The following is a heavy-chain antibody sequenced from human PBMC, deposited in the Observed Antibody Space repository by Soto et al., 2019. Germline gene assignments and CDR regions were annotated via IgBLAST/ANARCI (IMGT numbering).Heavy chain of an antibody. J-gene: IGHJ5*02. V-gene: IGHV1-69*01. Sequence: QMQLVQSGAEVRMPGSSVKVSCKASGGTFSTYSINWVRQAPGQGLEWMGGIIPLFGTTNYAQKFKGRVTITADESTGTAYMDLSSLRAEDAAVYYCARGATHGSSWYFWFDPWGQGTLVTVSS. CDR2: IIPLFGTT. CDR3: ARGATHGSSWYFWFDP. D-gene: IGHD6-13*01. CDR1: GGTFSTYS.